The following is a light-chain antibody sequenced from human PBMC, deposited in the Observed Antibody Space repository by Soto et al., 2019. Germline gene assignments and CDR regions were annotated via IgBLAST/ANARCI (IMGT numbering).Light chain of an antibody. CDR1: TSDVGAYNY. V-gene: IGLV2-14*01. CDR2: EVS. CDR3: SSKTSSSSPFV. Sequence: LTQPASVSGSPGQSITISCTGSTSDVGAYNYVSWYKHHPGQAPQLMIYEVSNRPSGVSNRFSGSKSGNTASLTISGLQADDEGDYYCSSKTSSSSPFVFGTGTKVTV. J-gene: IGLJ1*01.